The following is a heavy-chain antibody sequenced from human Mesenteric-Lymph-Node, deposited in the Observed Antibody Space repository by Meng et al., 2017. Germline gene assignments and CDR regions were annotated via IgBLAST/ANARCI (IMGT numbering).Heavy chain of an antibody. V-gene: IGHV1-69*05. CDR1: GGTISSYA. Sequence: SVKVSCKASGGTISSYAISWVRQAPGQGLEWMGGIIPILGTANYAQKFQGRVTITTDESTSTAYMELSSLRSEDTAVYYCAAFLSSSWAGYFDYWGQGTLVTVSS. CDR2: IIPILGTA. J-gene: IGHJ4*02. D-gene: IGHD6-13*01. CDR3: AAFLSSSWAGYFDY.